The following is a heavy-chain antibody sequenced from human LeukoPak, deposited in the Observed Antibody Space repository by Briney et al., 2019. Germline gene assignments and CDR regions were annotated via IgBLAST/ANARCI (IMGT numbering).Heavy chain of an antibody. V-gene: IGHV3-30-3*01. CDR3: ARDSLSTSGEDY. CDR2: TSFDGSNN. Sequence: GGSLRLSCAASGFTFSNYAMHWVRQAPGKGLDWVAVTSFDGSNNYYADSVKGRFTISRDNAKNSLYLQMNSLRAEDTAVYYCARDSLSTSGEDYWGQGTLVTVSS. D-gene: IGHD2-21*01. J-gene: IGHJ4*02. CDR1: GFTFSNYA.